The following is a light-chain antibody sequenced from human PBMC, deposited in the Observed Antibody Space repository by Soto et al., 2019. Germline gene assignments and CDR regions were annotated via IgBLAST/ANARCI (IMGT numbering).Light chain of an antibody. Sequence: QIPQSPSSRSASVGDRVPIPSREGQGISTNLNGYQQKPGKPPKLLIYAASSLQSGVPSRFSGSGSGTDFTLTISSLQPEDLATYYCQQSYSTLTFGPGTKVDIK. J-gene: IGKJ3*01. V-gene: IGKV1-39*01. CDR2: AAS. CDR3: QQSYSTLT. CDR1: QGISTN.